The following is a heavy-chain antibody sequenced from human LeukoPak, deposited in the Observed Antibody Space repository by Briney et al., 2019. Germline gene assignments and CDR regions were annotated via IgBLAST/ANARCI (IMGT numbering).Heavy chain of an antibody. CDR2: IYYSGST. V-gene: IGHV4-39*07. Sequence: PSETLSLTCTVSGGSISTFYWNWIRQPPGKGLEWIGSIYYSGSTYYNPSPKSRVTISVDTSKNQFSLKLSSVTAADTAVYYCARDDCSGGSCYSNWGQGTLVTVSS. D-gene: IGHD2-15*01. J-gene: IGHJ4*02. CDR1: GGSISTFY. CDR3: ARDDCSGGSCYSN.